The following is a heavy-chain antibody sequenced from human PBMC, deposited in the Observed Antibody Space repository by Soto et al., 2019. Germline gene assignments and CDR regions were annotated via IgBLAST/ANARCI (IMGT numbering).Heavy chain of an antibody. J-gene: IGHJ5*02. CDR1: GFTFDDYA. D-gene: IGHD2-2*02. V-gene: IGHV3-9*01. CDR3: AKEGGGDCSSTSCYTNWFDP. Sequence: GGSLRLSCAASGFTFDDYAMHWVRQAPGKGLEWVSGISWNSGSIGYADSVKGRFTISRDNAKNSLYLQMNSLRAEDTALYYCAKEGGGDCSSTSCYTNWFDPWGQGT. CDR2: ISWNSGSI.